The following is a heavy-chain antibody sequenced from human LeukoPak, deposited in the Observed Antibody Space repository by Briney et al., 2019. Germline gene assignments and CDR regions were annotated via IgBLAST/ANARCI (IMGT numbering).Heavy chain of an antibody. CDR3: ARDYYDSSGYYYDY. D-gene: IGHD3-22*01. CDR1: GFTFSGYT. J-gene: IGHJ4*02. CDR2: ISATGDRT. Sequence: GGSLRLSCAASGFTFSGYTMSWIRQAPEKGLEWVSAISATGDRTYYAESVKGRFTISRDNSKNTPYMQMNSLRAEDTALYYCARDYYDSSGYYYDYWGQGTLVTVSS. V-gene: IGHV3-23*01.